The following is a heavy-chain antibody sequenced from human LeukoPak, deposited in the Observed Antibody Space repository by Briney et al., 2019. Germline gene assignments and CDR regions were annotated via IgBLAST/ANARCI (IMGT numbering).Heavy chain of an antibody. V-gene: IGHV4-59*01. CDR2: IYYSGYT. D-gene: IGHD3-22*01. Sequence: SETLSLTCTVSGGSISSYYWSWIRQPPGKGLKWIGNIYYSGYTTYSPSLRSRVTISVDTSKNQFSLKLSSVTAADTAVYYCARAGYYDSSGYYRRGKDYFDYWGQGTLVTVSS. J-gene: IGHJ4*02. CDR3: ARAGYYDSSGYYRRGKDYFDY. CDR1: GGSISSYY.